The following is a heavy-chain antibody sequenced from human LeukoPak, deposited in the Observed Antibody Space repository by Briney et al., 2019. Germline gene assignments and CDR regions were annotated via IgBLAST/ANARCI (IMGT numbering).Heavy chain of an antibody. CDR2: ISYDGSNK. D-gene: IGHD3-10*01. Sequence: GGSLRLSCAASGFTFSSYGMHWVRQAPGKGLEWVAVISYDGSNKYYADSVKGRFTISRDNSENTLYLQMNSLRAEDTAVYYCAKGWGSGSYYNVGYWGQGTLVTVSS. V-gene: IGHV3-30*18. J-gene: IGHJ4*02. CDR3: AKGWGSGSYYNVGY. CDR1: GFTFSSYG.